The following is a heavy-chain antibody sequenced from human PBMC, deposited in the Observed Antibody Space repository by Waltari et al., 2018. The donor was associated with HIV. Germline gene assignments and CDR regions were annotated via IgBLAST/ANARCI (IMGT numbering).Heavy chain of an antibody. CDR1: GGSFRNYA. Sequence: QVQLVQSGAEVRKPGSSVKVSCKASGGSFRNYAINWVREAPGQGLEWMGSTDPRYGTASNAHKFQDRVTLTADKSTKIAYMELSSRRSEDTAIYDCTRGAPNYYDSRDSRNILGACDVWGQGTRVTGSS. CDR2: TDPRYGTA. D-gene: IGHD3-22*01. V-gene: IGHV1-69*06. J-gene: IGHJ3*01. CDR3: TRGAPNYYDSRDSRNILGACDV.